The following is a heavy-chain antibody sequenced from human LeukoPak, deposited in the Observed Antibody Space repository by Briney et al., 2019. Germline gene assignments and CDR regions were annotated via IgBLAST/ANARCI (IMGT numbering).Heavy chain of an antibody. CDR1: GYTFTDYY. V-gene: IGHV1-2*02. Sequence: ASVKVSCKASGYTFTDYYMHWVRQAPGHRLEWMGWINPNSGGSNYAPKFQGRVTMTRDTSISTAYMQLSRLRSDDTAVYYCARMVDGDYGSDYWGQGTLVTVSS. D-gene: IGHD4-17*01. CDR3: ARMVDGDYGSDY. J-gene: IGHJ4*02. CDR2: INPNSGGS.